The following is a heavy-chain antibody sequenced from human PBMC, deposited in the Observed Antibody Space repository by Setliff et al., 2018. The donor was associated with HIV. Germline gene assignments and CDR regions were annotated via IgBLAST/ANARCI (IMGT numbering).Heavy chain of an antibody. CDR1: GGSINSGSYY. D-gene: IGHD5-12*01. CDR2: IYVSGNT. Sequence: SETLSLTCTVSGGSINSGSYYYSWIRQPAGKGLEWIGHIYVSGNTNYKPSLKSRVTISVDTSKNQFSLKLSSVTAADTAVYYCARSPERGYDSDWFDPWGQGTLVTVSS. J-gene: IGHJ5*02. CDR3: ARSPERGYDSDWFDP. V-gene: IGHV4-61*09.